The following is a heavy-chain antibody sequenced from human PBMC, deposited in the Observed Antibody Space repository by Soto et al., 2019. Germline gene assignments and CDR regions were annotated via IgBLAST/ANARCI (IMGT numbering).Heavy chain of an antibody. CDR1: GGSFSSGAYY. CDR3: ARVSATGTRWFDP. V-gene: IGHV4-31*03. CDR2: ISYRGTP. Sequence: QVQLQESGPGLVKPSQNLSLTCTVSGGSFSSGAYYWSWVRRPPGMGLEWIGYISYRGTPYYNPSLKSRLTISVVASKNQFSLRLSSVTAADTAVYYCARVSATGTRWFDPWGQGTLVTVSS. D-gene: IGHD6-13*01. J-gene: IGHJ5*02.